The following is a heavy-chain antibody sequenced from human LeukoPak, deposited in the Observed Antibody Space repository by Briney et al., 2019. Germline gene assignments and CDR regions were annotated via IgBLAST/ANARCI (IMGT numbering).Heavy chain of an antibody. V-gene: IGHV3-7*03. Sequence: GGSLRLSCAASTFTFSSFSMNWVRQAPGKGLEWVANIKQDGSEKYYVDSVKGRFTISRDNAKNSLYLQMNTLRAEDTAMYYCAKDAQPRSRWFDPWGQGTLVTVSS. CDR3: AKDAQPRSRWFDP. CDR2: IKQDGSEK. D-gene: IGHD3-16*01. CDR1: TFTFSSFS. J-gene: IGHJ5*02.